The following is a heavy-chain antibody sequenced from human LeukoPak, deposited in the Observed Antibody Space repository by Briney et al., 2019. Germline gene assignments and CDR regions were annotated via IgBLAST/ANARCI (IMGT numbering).Heavy chain of an antibody. CDR2: INPSGGRT. D-gene: IGHD3-22*01. Sequence: ASVKVSCKASGYTFTSYYMHWVRQAPGQGLEWMGIINPSGGRTSYAQKFQGRVTMTRDTSTSTVYMELSSLRSEDTAVYYCARGIRPAYYDSSGYYYKWGQGTLVTVSS. CDR3: ARGIRPAYYDSSGYYYK. V-gene: IGHV1-46*03. CDR1: GYTFTSYY. J-gene: IGHJ4*02.